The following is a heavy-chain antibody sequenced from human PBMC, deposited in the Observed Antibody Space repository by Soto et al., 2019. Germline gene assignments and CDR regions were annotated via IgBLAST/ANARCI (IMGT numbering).Heavy chain of an antibody. D-gene: IGHD3-10*01. CDR3: ARDGPYYYASRMDV. J-gene: IGHJ6*02. V-gene: IGHV3-53*04. CDR1: GFTFSSCA. Sequence: GGSLRLSCAASGFTFSSCAMTWVRQAPGKGLEWVSVLHSGGDTYYANSVKGRFTISRHDSTDTLFLQMNSLTPEDTAVYYCARDGPYYYASRMDVWGQGTTVTVSS. CDR2: LHSGGDT.